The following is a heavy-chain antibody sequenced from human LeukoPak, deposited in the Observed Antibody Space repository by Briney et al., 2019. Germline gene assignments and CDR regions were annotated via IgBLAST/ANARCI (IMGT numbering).Heavy chain of an antibody. V-gene: IGHV1-69*13. CDR3: ARVSIAARLNYYYGMDV. CDR2: TIPIVDTA. J-gene: IGHJ6*02. Sequence: ASVKVSCKASGGTFSSYAISWVRQAPGQGLEWMGGTIPIVDTANYAQKFQGRVTITADESTSTAYMELSSLRSEDTAVYYCARVSIAARLNYYYGMDVWGQGTTVTVSS. CDR1: GGTFSSYA. D-gene: IGHD6-6*01.